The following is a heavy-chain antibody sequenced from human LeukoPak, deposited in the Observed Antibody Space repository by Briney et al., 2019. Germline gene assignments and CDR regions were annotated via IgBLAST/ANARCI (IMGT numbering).Heavy chain of an antibody. CDR1: GYTFTGYY. V-gene: IGHV1-2*02. CDR3: ARGNHDAFDI. J-gene: IGHJ3*02. Sequence: ASVNVSCKASGYTFTGYYMHWVRQAPGQGLEWMGWINPNSGGTNYAQKFQGRVIMTRDTSISTAYMELSRLRSDDTAVYSCARGNHDAFDIWGQGTMVTVAS. D-gene: IGHD1-14*01. CDR2: INPNSGGT.